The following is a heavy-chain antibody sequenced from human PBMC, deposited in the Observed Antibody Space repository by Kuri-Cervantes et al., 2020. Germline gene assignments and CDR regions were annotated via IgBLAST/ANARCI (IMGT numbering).Heavy chain of an antibody. Sequence: GESLKISCAASGFTFSSYEMNWVRQAPGKGLEWVSYISSSGSTIYYADSVKGRFTISRDNAKNSLYLQMNSLRAEDTAVYYCARDPCGDSSGYYYVSACLVGNFDYWGQGTLVTVSS. V-gene: IGHV3-48*03. CDR1: GFTFSSYE. D-gene: IGHD3-22*01. CDR3: ARDPCGDSSGYYYVSACLVGNFDY. J-gene: IGHJ4*02. CDR2: ISSSGSTI.